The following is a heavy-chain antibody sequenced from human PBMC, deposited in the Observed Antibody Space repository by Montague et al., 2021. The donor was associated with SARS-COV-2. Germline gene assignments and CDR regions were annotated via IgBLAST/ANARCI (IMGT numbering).Heavy chain of an antibody. CDR1: GDSVSSTSAS. CDR2: TYYRSWWRS. Sequence: CAISGDSVSSTSASWNWIRQSPSRGLEWLGRTYYRSWWRSQYPGSLESRITISGDTSKNQFSLQLNSVTPEDTAVYYCASAFYGDHWAFVVWGQGTMVTVSS. CDR3: ASAFYGDHWAFVV. J-gene: IGHJ3*01. D-gene: IGHD3-3*02. V-gene: IGHV6-1*01.